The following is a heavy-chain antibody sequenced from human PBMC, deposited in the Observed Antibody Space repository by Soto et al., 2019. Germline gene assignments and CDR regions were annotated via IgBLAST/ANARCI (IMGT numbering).Heavy chain of an antibody. CDR3: ASRAAANGWNGFGADNYYFAF. D-gene: IGHD1-1*01. J-gene: IGHJ4*02. CDR2: MNPSTGNS. V-gene: IGHV1-8*01. CDR1: GYTFTSYD. Sequence: QVQLVQSGAEVRKPWASVKVSCEASGYTFTSYDIYWVRQATGQGLERMGWMNPSTGNSGYAQKFQDRVIMNRATFVTGVHLELSGLRSEDEAMYYSASRAAANGWNGFGADNYYFAFWGRGAMVAVSA.